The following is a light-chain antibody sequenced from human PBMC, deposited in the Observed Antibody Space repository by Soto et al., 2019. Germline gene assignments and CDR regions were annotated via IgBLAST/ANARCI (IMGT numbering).Light chain of an antibody. V-gene: IGLV2-14*03. J-gene: IGLJ1*01. CDR2: DVS. Sequence: QSALTQPASVSGSPGQSIDISCTGTSSDVGNYNYVSWYQQHPGKAPKLMIYDVSNRPSGVSNRFSGSKSGNTASLTISGLQAEDEADYYCNSYTSSSTYVFGTGTKLTVL. CDR1: SSDVGNYNY. CDR3: NSYTSSSTYV.